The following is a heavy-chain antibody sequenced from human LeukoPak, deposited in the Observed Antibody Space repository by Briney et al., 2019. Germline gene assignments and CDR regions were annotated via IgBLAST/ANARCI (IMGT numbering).Heavy chain of an antibody. CDR3: ARPHYYDSRIDP. CDR2: MYYSGST. D-gene: IGHD3-22*01. CDR1: GGSISSGDYY. Sequence: SQTLSHTCTVSGGSISSGDYYWSWLRQPPGKGLEWIAYMYYSGSTYYNPSLKSRVTMSADTSKNQLSLKLSSVTAADTAVYYCARPHYYDSRIDPWGQGILVTVSS. J-gene: IGHJ5*02. V-gene: IGHV4-30-4*01.